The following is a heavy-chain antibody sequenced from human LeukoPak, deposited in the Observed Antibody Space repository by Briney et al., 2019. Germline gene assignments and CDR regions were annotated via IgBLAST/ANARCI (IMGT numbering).Heavy chain of an antibody. CDR1: GFTFDTFG. CDR3: ASDRSTASYFFFDY. D-gene: IGHD2-21*01. V-gene: IGHV3-33*07. J-gene: IGHJ4*02. Sequence: PGGSLRLSCLASGFTFDTFGMYWARQAPGKGLEWVAVIWHDGSNKYYTDSVKGRFTISRDNSKNTLYLQMNSLRAEDTAVYYCASDRSTASYFFFDYWGQGVLVTVSS. CDR2: IWHDGSNK.